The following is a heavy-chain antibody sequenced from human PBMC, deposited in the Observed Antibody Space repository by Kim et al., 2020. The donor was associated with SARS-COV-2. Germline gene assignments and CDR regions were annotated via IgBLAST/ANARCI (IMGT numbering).Heavy chain of an antibody. CDR2: ISSSSSYI. V-gene: IGHV3-21*01. D-gene: IGHD4-17*01. Sequence: GGSLRLSCAASGFTFSSYSMNWVRQAPGKGLEWVSSISSSSSYIYYADSVKGRFTISRDNAKNSLYLQMNSLGAEDTAVYYCASDYSDRKDYYYGMAVWGQGTTVSVS. CDR1: GFTFSSYS. J-gene: IGHJ6*02. CDR3: ASDYSDRKDYYYGMAV.